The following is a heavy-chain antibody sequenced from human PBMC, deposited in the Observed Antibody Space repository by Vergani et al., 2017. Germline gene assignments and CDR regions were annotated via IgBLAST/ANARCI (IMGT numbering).Heavy chain of an antibody. D-gene: IGHD6-6*01. J-gene: IGHJ4*02. V-gene: IGHV3-13*01. Sequence: EVQLVESGGGLVQPGGSLRLSCAASGFTFSTYVMHLVRQATGKGLEWVSAIGTAGDTYYPGSVKGRFTISRENAKNSLYLQMNGLRAGDTAVYYCARRDSSSPALDYWGQGTLVTVSS. CDR2: IGTAGDT. CDR1: GFTFSTYV. CDR3: ARRDSSSPALDY.